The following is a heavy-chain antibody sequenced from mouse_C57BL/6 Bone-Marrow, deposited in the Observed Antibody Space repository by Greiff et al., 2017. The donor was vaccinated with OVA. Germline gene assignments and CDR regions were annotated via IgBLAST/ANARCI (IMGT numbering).Heavy chain of an antibody. V-gene: IGHV5-6*01. Sequence: EVKLVESGGDLVKPGGSLKLSCAASGFTFSSYGMSWVRQTPDKRLEWVATISSGGSYTYYPDSVKGRFTISRDNAKNTLYLQMSSLKSEDTAMYYCARHGYDDAWFAYWGQGTLVTVSA. J-gene: IGHJ3*01. D-gene: IGHD2-2*01. CDR2: ISSGGSYT. CDR3: ARHGYDDAWFAY. CDR1: GFTFSSYG.